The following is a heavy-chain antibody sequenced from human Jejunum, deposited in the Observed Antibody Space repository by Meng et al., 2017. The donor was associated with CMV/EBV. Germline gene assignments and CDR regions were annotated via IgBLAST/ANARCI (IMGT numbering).Heavy chain of an antibody. Sequence: EVQLLASXCGWVQPGXALRLSXAASGFTFNIYALTWVRQAPGKGVVWVSRISASGYSTYYADSVQGRFTISRDNSKNTVYLQMNSLRAEDTAVYYCAKDPYGSGSYPPDYWGQGTLVTVSS. D-gene: IGHD3-10*01. J-gene: IGHJ4*02. V-gene: IGHV3-23*01. CDR3: AKDPYGSGSYPPDY. CDR2: ISASGYST. CDR1: GFTFNIYA.